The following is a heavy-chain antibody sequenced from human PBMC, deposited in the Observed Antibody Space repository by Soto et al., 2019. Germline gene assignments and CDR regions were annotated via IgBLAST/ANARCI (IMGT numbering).Heavy chain of an antibody. CDR3: AKGATMILVAPLGS. J-gene: IGHJ5*02. V-gene: IGHV3-23*01. CDR2: ISGSGGTT. D-gene: IGHD3-22*01. CDR1: GFTFSSSA. Sequence: EVQLLESGGGLVQPGGSLRLACTASGFTFSSSAMSWVRQAAVKRLEWVSAISGSGGTTYYADSVKGRFTISRDNSKNTLYLQMNGLRADDTALYYCAKGATMILVAPLGSWGQGTLVTVSS.